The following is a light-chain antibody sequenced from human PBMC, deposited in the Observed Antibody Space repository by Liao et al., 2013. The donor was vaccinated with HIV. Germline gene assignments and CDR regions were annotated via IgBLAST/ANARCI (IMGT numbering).Light chain of an antibody. Sequence: SYELIQPPSVSVSPGQTASITCSGDKLGDKYASWYQQKPGQSPVLVLFQDDKRPSGIPERFSGSNSGNTATLTISRVEAGDEADYSCQVWDRSSGHRVFGGGTKLTVL. J-gene: IGLJ3*02. V-gene: IGLV3-1*01. CDR1: KLGDKY. CDR3: QVWDRSSGHRV. CDR2: QDD.